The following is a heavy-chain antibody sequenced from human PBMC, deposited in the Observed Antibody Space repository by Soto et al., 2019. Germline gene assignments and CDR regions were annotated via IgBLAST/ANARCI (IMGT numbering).Heavy chain of an antibody. V-gene: IGHV3-23*01. CDR1: GFTFSSYA. J-gene: IGHJ4*02. CDR3: AKSPGMYFYDSSGYYHYDY. CDR2: ISGSGVST. D-gene: IGHD3-22*01. Sequence: GGSLRLSCAASGFTFSSYAMSWVRQAPGKGLEWVSAISGSGVSTYYADSVKGRFTISRDNSKNTLYLQMNSLRAEDTAVYYCAKSPGMYFYDSSGYYHYDYWGQGTLVTVSS.